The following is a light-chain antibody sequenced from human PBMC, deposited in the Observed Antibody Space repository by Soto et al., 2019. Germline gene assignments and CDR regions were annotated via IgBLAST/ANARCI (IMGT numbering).Light chain of an antibody. Sequence: QSALTQPASVSGSPGQSITISCTGTSSDVGGYNYVSWYQQHPGKAPKLMIYDVSNRPSRVSSRVSGSKSGNAASLRISGLQPEGEADYYCSSYTISSPVVFGGGTKLTVL. J-gene: IGLJ2*01. CDR1: SSDVGGYNY. CDR3: SSYTISSPVV. V-gene: IGLV2-14*01. CDR2: DVS.